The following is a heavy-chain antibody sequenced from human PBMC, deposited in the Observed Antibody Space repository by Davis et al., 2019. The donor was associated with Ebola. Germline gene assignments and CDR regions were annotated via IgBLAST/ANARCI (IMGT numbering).Heavy chain of an antibody. Sequence: SVKVSCKAVGDTLTSYAMTWVRQAPGQGLAWMGGIIPVFRTANYAQKFQGRVTITADESTRTAYMELNGLRSEDTAVYYCAHLGPQRYCSGGGCHGYLDYWGQGTLVTVSS. CDR1: GDTLTSYA. V-gene: IGHV1-69*13. J-gene: IGHJ4*02. D-gene: IGHD2-15*01. CDR3: AHLGPQRYCSGGGCHGYLDY. CDR2: IIPVFRTA.